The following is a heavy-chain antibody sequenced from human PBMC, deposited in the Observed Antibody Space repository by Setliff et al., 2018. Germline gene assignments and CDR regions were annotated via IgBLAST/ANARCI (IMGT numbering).Heavy chain of an antibody. CDR2: IQYDGSVQ. Sequence: LRLSCAGSKFTFSSYGMHWGRQVPGRGLEWLAYIQYDGSVQYYADSAKGRFTISRDNSKNTLFLQISSLRSDDTGVYFCAKDFAGHFHGSGAYRNYGVDVWGQGTTVTVSS. D-gene: IGHD3-10*01. CDR3: AKDFAGHFHGSGAYRNYGVDV. CDR1: KFTFSSYG. V-gene: IGHV3-30*02. J-gene: IGHJ6*02.